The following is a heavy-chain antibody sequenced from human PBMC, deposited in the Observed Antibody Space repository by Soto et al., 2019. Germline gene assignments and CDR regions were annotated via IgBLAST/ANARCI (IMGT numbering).Heavy chain of an antibody. CDR3: AKHAKGYCSGGSSTSYYYYYYGMDV. V-gene: IGHV3-9*01. J-gene: IGHJ6*02. D-gene: IGHD2-15*01. Sequence: PGGSLRLSCAASGFTFDDYAMHWVRQAPGKGLEWVSGISWNSGSIGYADSVKGRFTISRDNAKNSLYLQMNSLRAEDTALYYCAKHAKGYCSGGSSTSYYYYYYGMDVWGQGTTVTVSS. CDR2: ISWNSGSI. CDR1: GFTFDDYA.